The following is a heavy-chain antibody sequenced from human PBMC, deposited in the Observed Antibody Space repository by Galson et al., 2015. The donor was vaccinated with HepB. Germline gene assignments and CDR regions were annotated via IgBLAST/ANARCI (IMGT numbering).Heavy chain of an antibody. CDR2: IIPIFGTA. CDR3: ARAPPDVIGYSYGYCLS. J-gene: IGHJ5*02. D-gene: IGHD5-18*01. V-gene: IGHV1-69*06. CDR1: GGTFSSYA. Sequence: SVKVSCKASGGTFSSYAISWARQAPGQGLEWMGGIIPIFGTANYAQKFQGRVTITADKSKSTAYMELSSLRSEDTAVYYCARAPPDVIGYSYGYCLSWGQGTLVTVSS.